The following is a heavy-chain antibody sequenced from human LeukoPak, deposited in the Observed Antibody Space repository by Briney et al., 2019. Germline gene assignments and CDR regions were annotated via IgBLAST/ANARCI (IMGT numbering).Heavy chain of an antibody. CDR3: ARRHYGSGSPEVYNWFDP. V-gene: IGHV4-59*01. D-gene: IGHD3-10*01. J-gene: IGHJ5*02. CDR1: GGSISNYY. Sequence: PSETLSLTCTVSGGSISNYYWSWIRQSPGKGLEWIGYIYYSGSTKYNPSLKSRVTISVDTSKNQFSLKLTSVTAADTAVYYCARRHYGSGSPEVYNWFDPWGQGTLVTVSS. CDR2: IYYSGST.